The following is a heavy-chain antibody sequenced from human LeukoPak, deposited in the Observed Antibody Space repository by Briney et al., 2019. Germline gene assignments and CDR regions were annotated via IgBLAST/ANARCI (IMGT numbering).Heavy chain of an antibody. CDR3: ARAGYYGSGSYLHYYYYYMDV. V-gene: IGHV3-48*01. Sequence: GGSLRLSCAASGFTFSSYSMNWVRQAPGKGLEWISYISSSSSTIYYADSVKGRVTISRDNAKNSLYLQMNSLRAEDTAVYYCARAGYYGSGSYLHYYYYYMDVWGKGTTVTVSS. CDR1: GFTFSSYS. CDR2: ISSSSSTI. D-gene: IGHD3-10*01. J-gene: IGHJ6*03.